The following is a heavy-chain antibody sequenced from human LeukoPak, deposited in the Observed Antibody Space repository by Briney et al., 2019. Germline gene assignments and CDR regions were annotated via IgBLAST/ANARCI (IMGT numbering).Heavy chain of an antibody. V-gene: IGHV4-4*07. CDR1: AGSTTSYY. CDR2: IYTRGGT. Sequence: SETLSLTCTVPAGSTTSYYWSWIRHPAGRGLDWIGRIYTRGGTNNNPSLKSRVTMPVDTSKNQFSVKLSSVTAADTAMYYCARDGGLLWFGELFLNYYYYYGMDVWGQGTTVTVSS. D-gene: IGHD3-10*01. CDR3: ARDGGLLWFGELFLNYYYYYGMDV. J-gene: IGHJ6*02.